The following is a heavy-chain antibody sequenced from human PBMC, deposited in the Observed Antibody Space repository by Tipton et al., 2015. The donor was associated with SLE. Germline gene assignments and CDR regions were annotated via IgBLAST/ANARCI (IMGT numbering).Heavy chain of an antibody. CDR3: ARGPPRLVWYYFDY. D-gene: IGHD3-16*01. Sequence: TLSLTCTVSSGSVSSGAYYWSWIRQHPGKGLEWIGYVFSSGTTYYNPSLQGRLSMSVDTSKNQFSLKLSSVTAADTAVYYCARGPPRLVWYYFDYWGQGTLVTVSS. V-gene: IGHV4-31*03. J-gene: IGHJ4*02. CDR2: VFSSGTT. CDR1: SGSVSSGAYY.